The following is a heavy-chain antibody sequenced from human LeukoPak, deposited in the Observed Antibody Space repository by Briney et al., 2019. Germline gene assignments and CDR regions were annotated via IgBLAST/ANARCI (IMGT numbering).Heavy chain of an antibody. CDR1: GGSISSSSYY. CDR2: IYYSGST. V-gene: IGHV4-61*01. CDR3: ARDRCSSTSCYVDY. J-gene: IGHJ4*02. Sequence: SETLSLTCTVSGGSISSSSYYWSWIRQPPGKGLEWIGYIYYSGSTNYNPSLKSRVTTSVDTSKNQFSLKLSSVTAADTAVYYCARDRCSSTSCYVDYWGQGTLVTVSS. D-gene: IGHD2-2*01.